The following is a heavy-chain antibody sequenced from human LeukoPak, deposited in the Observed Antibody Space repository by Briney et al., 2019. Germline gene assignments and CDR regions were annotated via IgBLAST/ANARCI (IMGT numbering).Heavy chain of an antibody. Sequence: PSGTLTLTCTDSGGSISSYYWSWIRQPPGKGLEWIGYIFYSGGTNYNPSLKSRVTMSVDTSQNQSSLMLSSVTAADTAFYYCARAGLTLSCGRVCFANYFDYWGRGTLVTVSS. CDR2: IFYSGGT. CDR1: GGSISSYY. CDR3: ARAGLTLSCGRVCFANYFDY. J-gene: IGHJ4*02. V-gene: IGHV4-59*01. D-gene: IGHD2-21*02.